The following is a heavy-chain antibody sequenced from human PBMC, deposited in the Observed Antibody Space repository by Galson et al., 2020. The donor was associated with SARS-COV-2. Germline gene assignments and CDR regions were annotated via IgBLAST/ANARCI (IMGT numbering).Heavy chain of an antibody. J-gene: IGHJ4*02. V-gene: IGHV3-53*01. D-gene: IGHD2-15*01. Sequence: GGSLRLSCAASGFTVSSNYMSWVRQAPGKGLEWVSVIYSGGSTYYADSVKGRFTISRDNSKNTLYLQMNSLRDEDTAVYYCARAPYGGNADYFDYWGQGTLVTVSS. CDR3: ARAPYGGNADYFDY. CDR2: IYSGGST. CDR1: GFTVSSNY.